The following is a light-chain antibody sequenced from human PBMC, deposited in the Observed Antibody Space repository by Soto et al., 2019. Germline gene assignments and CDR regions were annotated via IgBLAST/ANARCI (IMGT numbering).Light chain of an antibody. J-gene: IGKJ1*01. Sequence: EIVLTQSPGTLSLSPGERATLSCRASQSVSSYLAWYQQKPGQAPRLLIYDASNRATGIPDRFSGSGSGTDFTLTISRLEPEDLAVYYCQQYGSLVTFGQGTKVDIK. V-gene: IGKV3-20*01. CDR1: QSVSSY. CDR2: DAS. CDR3: QQYGSLVT.